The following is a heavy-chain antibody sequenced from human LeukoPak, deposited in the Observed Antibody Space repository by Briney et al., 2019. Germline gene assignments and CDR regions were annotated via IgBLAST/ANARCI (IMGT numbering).Heavy chain of an antibody. Sequence: SETLSLTCTVSGASINSYYWSWIRQPPGKGLEWIGYIYYSGSNDYNPSLKSRVTISVDTSKNQFSLKLSSVTAADTAVYYCARAKITMSMQDAFDIWGQGTMVTVSS. CDR1: GASINSYY. J-gene: IGHJ3*02. CDR2: IYYSGSN. CDR3: ARAKITMSMQDAFDI. D-gene: IGHD3-10*02. V-gene: IGHV4-59*01.